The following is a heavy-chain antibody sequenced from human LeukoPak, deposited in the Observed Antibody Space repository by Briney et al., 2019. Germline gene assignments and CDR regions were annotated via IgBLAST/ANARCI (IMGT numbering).Heavy chain of an antibody. D-gene: IGHD3-3*01. Sequence: ASVKVSCKASGYTFTSYDINWVRQATRQGLEWMGWMNPNSGNTGYARKFQGRVTITRNTSISTAYMELSSLRSEDTAVYYCARVGTDFWSGYSDYWGQGTLVTVSS. CDR2: MNPNSGNT. J-gene: IGHJ4*02. CDR1: GYTFTSYD. CDR3: ARVGTDFWSGYSDY. V-gene: IGHV1-8*03.